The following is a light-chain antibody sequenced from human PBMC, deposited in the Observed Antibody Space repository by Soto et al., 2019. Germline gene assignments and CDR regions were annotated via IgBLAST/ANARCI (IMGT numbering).Light chain of an antibody. Sequence: EIGLTQSPGTLSLSPGDRATLSCRASQSVTSTYLAWYQQKPGQAPRLLIYGASSRATGVPHRFSGSGSGTDCTLTISRLAPEDFAVYYCQHAGGSPLITFDHATKVDVK. CDR2: GAS. J-gene: IGKJ3*01. V-gene: IGKV3-20*01. CDR1: QSVTSTY. CDR3: QHAGGSPLIT.